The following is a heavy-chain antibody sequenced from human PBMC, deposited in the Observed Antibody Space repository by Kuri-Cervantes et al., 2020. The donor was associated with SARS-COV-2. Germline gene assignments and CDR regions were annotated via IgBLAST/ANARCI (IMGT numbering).Heavy chain of an antibody. CDR2: ISSSGSTI. CDR3: ARGAHDYYYYGMDV. J-gene: IGHJ6*02. CDR1: GFTFSDYY. Sequence: GESLKISCAASGFTFSDYYMSWIRQAPGKGLEWVSYISSSGSTIYYADSVKGRFTISRDNAKSSLYLQMNSLRAEDTAVYYCARGAHDYYYYGMDVWGQGATVTVSS. V-gene: IGHV3-11*01.